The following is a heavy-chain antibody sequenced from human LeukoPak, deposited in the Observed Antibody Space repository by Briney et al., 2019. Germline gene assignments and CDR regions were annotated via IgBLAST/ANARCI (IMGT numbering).Heavy chain of an antibody. Sequence: GGSLILSCAASGFTFNNYWMHWVRQAPGKGLVWVSRIDNGGRDTTYADSVRGRFTISRDNGKNTLYLQMNSLRPEDTAVYYCARDRPHNWFDPWGQGTLVTVSS. CDR1: GFTFNNYW. V-gene: IGHV3-74*01. J-gene: IGHJ5*02. CDR2: IDNGGRDT. CDR3: ARDRPHNWFDP.